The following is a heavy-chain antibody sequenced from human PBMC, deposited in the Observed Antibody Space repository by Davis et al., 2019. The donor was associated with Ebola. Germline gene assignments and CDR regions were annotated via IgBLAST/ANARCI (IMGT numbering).Heavy chain of an antibody. Sequence: ASVKVSCKASGYPFTSYGISWVRQAPGQGLEWMGWISVYDGKTNYAQKLQGRVTMTTDTSTSTAYMELRSLRSDDTAVYYCARVLWFGGMDVWGKGTTVTVSS. D-gene: IGHD3-10*01. CDR2: ISVYDGKT. J-gene: IGHJ6*04. CDR1: GYPFTSYG. V-gene: IGHV1-18*04. CDR3: ARVLWFGGMDV.